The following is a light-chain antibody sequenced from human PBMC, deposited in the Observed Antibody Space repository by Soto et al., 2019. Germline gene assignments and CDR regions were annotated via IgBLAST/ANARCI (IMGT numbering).Light chain of an antibody. V-gene: IGKV1-27*01. Sequence: DIQMTQSPSSLSASVGDRVTITCRASQGIGNYLSWYQQKPGKVPKLLIYTSSTLQSGVPSRFSGSASGTDFTLTISRLRPEDVATYYCQKHNGAPLTFGGGTKVEIK. CDR1: QGIGNY. J-gene: IGKJ4*01. CDR3: QKHNGAPLT. CDR2: TSS.